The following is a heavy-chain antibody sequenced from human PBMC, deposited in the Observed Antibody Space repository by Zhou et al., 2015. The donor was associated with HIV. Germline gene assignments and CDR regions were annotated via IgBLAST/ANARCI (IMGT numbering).Heavy chain of an antibody. V-gene: IGHV3-74*01. CDR3: AKDWYSSSWGPLGH. CDR2: INSDGSST. D-gene: IGHD6-13*01. Sequence: EVQLVESGGGLVQPGGSLRLACAASGFTISSYWMHWVRQAPGKGLVWVSRINSDGSSTSYADSVKGRFTISRDNSKNTLYLQMNSLRAEDTAVYYCAKDWYSSSWGPLGHWGQGTLVTVSS. CDR1: GFTISSYW. J-gene: IGHJ1*01.